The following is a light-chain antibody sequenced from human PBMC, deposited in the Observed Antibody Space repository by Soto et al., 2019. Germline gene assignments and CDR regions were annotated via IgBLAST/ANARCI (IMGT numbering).Light chain of an antibody. Sequence: EIVLTQSPTTLSLSPGERATLSCRASQGVSSYFAWYQQKPGQAPRLLIYDASTRAAGIPARFSGSGSGTDFTLTIISLEPEDLAVYYCQQRSDWPLTFGGGTKVEIK. J-gene: IGKJ4*01. CDR2: DAS. V-gene: IGKV3-11*01. CDR3: QQRSDWPLT. CDR1: QGVSSY.